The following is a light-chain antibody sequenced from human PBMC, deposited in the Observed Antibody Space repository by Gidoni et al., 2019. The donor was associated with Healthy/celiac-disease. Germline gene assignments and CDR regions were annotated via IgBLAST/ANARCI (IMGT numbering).Light chain of an antibody. V-gene: IGKV1-5*03. Sequence: DIKMTQSPSTLSASVGDRVTITCRASQSISSWLAWYQQKPGKAPKLLIYKASSIESGVPSRFSGSGSGTEFTLTISSLQPDDFATYYCQQYNSYSRTFGQGTKVEIK. CDR1: QSISSW. CDR3: QQYNSYSRT. CDR2: KAS. J-gene: IGKJ1*01.